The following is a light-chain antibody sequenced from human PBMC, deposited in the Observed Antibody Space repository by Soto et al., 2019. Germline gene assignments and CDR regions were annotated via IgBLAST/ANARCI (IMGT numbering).Light chain of an antibody. CDR1: SSDIGGYNF. Sequence: QSALTQPPSASGSPGQSVAISCTGTSSDIGGYNFVSWYQQHPGKAPKLMIYDVTKRPSGVPDRFSGSKSGNTVTLIVSGLQAEDEADYYCSSHGGSNNPYVFGPGTKVTVL. CDR3: SSHGGSNNPYV. CDR2: DVT. J-gene: IGLJ1*01. V-gene: IGLV2-8*01.